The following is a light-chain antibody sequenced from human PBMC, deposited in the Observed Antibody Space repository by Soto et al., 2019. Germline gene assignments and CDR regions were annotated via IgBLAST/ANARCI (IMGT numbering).Light chain of an antibody. CDR1: QSVSSN. V-gene: IGKV3-15*01. CDR2: GAS. CDR3: QQYNNWPPVK. J-gene: IGKJ1*01. Sequence: ETMMTQSPATLSVSPGERATLSCRASQSVSSNLAWYQQKPGQAPRLLIYGASTRATGIPARFSGSGSGTDFTLTISSLQSEDFAVYYCQQYNNWPPVKFGQGTKVDIK.